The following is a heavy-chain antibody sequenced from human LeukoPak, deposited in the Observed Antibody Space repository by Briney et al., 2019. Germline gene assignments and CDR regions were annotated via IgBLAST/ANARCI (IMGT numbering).Heavy chain of an antibody. CDR3: ASLFYDYVWGSYPNDY. V-gene: IGHV1-2*02. CDR1: GYTFTGYY. J-gene: IGHJ4*02. D-gene: IGHD3-16*02. CDR2: INPNSGGT. Sequence: ASVKVPCKASGYTFTGYYMHWVRQAPGQGLEWMGWINPNSGGTNYAQKFQGRVTMTRDTSISTAYMELSRLRSDDTAVYYCASLFYDYVWGSYPNDYWGQGTLVTVSS.